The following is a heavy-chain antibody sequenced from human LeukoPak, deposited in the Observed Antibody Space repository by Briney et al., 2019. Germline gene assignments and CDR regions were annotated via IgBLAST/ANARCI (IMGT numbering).Heavy chain of an antibody. J-gene: IGHJ4*02. CDR3: ARGISCSGGSCRYFDY. CDR2: INPSAGST. Sequence: ASVKVSCKASGYTFTNYYMHWVRQAPGQGLEWMGLINPSAGSTNYAQNFQGRVTMTRDTSTSTVYMELSSLRSEDTAEYYCARGISCSGGSCRYFDYWGQGTLVTVSS. V-gene: IGHV1-46*01. CDR1: GYTFTNYY. D-gene: IGHD2-15*01.